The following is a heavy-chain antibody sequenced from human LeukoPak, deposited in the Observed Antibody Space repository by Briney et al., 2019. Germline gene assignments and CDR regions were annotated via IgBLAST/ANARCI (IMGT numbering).Heavy chain of an antibody. J-gene: IGHJ4*02. Sequence: PSETLSLTCGVSGGSITSTNWWGWLRPPPGDGLEWIGEVSLSGLTNYNPSLSSRVIMALDTSKNHLSLNLTSVTAADTTVYYCSRENGAFSPFGYWGQGTLVTVPS. CDR3: SRENGAFSPFGY. CDR1: GGSITSTNW. D-gene: IGHD2-8*01. V-gene: IGHV4-4*02. CDR2: VSLSGLT.